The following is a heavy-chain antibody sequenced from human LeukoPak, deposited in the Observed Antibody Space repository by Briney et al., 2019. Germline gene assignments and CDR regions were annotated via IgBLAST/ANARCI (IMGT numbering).Heavy chain of an antibody. CDR2: MKQDGSEK. Sequence: GGSLRLSCAASGFTVSSNYMSWVRQAPGKGLEWVANMKQDGSEKNYVDSVKGRFTISRDNAKNSLYLQMNSLRAEDTAIYYCTRDYRGTFDYWGQGTLVTVSS. J-gene: IGHJ4*02. V-gene: IGHV3-7*03. CDR3: TRDYRGTFDY. CDR1: GFTVSSNY. D-gene: IGHD1-26*01.